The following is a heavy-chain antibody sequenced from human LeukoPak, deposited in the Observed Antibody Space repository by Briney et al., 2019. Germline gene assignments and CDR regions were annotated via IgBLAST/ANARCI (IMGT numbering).Heavy chain of an antibody. CDR2: ISSSGATT. Sequence: GGSLRLSCAASGFTFSDYYMAWIRQAPGKGLEWLSHISSSGATTYNPDSVKGRFTISRDNTKNSVYLRMNSLGVEDTAVYYCARYSRGPSGSYWGQGTLVTVSS. CDR3: ARYSRGPSGSY. V-gene: IGHV3-11*01. CDR1: GFTFSDYY. D-gene: IGHD3-10*01. J-gene: IGHJ4*02.